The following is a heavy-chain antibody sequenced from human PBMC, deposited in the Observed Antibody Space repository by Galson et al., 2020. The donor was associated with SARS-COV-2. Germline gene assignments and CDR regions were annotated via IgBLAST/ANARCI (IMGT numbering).Heavy chain of an antibody. D-gene: IGHD2-15*01. V-gene: IGHV3-30-3*01. CDR2: VSFNGSNT. Sequence: GGSLRLSCAASGFTFTTYAMYWVRQTPGKGLEWVALVSFNGSNTYYADSVKGRFTAFSDNSSNTFYLQMSSLGTEDTAVFYCARGRGYCSDGRCYGDCQYGLDVWGKGTTVTVSS. CDR3: ARGRGYCSDGRCYGDCQYGLDV. J-gene: IGHJ6*04. CDR1: GFTFTTYA.